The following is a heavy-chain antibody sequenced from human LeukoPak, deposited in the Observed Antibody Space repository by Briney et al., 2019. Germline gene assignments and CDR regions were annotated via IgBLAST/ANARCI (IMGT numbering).Heavy chain of an antibody. Sequence: PGGSLRLSCAASGFTFSSYAMSWVRQAPGKGLEWVSAISGSGGSTYYADSVKGRFTISRDNSKNTLYLQMNSLRAEDTAVYYCAKAQDTAMVRYYYGMDVWGQGTTVTVSS. CDR3: AKAQDTAMVRYYYGMDV. CDR2: ISGSGGST. D-gene: IGHD5-18*01. V-gene: IGHV3-23*01. CDR1: GFTFSSYA. J-gene: IGHJ6*02.